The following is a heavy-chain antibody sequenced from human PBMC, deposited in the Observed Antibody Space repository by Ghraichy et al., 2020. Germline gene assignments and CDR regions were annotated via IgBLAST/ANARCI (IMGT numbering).Heavy chain of an antibody. CDR1: GGTFSSYA. Sequence: KVSCKASGGTFSSYAISWVRQAPGQGLEWMGGIIPIFGTANYAQKFQGRVTITADESTSTAYMELSSLRSEDTAVYYCARVGYSSSWYFGYYYGMDVWGQGTTVTVSS. CDR3: ARVGYSSSWYFGYYYGMDV. V-gene: IGHV1-69*01. D-gene: IGHD6-13*01. J-gene: IGHJ6*02. CDR2: IIPIFGTA.